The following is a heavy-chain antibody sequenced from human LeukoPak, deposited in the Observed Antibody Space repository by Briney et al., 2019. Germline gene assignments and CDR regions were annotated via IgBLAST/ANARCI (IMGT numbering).Heavy chain of an antibody. J-gene: IGHJ4*02. Sequence: GESLRISCNGSGYXFTNYWITWVRPMPGKGLEWMGRIDPSDSYTNYSPSFQGHVTIPADKSITIAYLQWSSLKASDTAMYYCARTRGYSYGPPFDFWGQGTVVTVSS. V-gene: IGHV5-10-1*01. D-gene: IGHD5-18*01. CDR1: GYXFTNYW. CDR3: ARTRGYSYGPPFDF. CDR2: IDPSDSYT.